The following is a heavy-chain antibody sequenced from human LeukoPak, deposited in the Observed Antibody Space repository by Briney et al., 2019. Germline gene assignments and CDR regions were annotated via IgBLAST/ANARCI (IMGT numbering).Heavy chain of an antibody. D-gene: IGHD3-10*01. V-gene: IGHV3-74*01. J-gene: IGHJ6*03. CDR1: GFTFSSYW. Sequence: GGSLRLSCAASGFTFSSYWMHWVRQAPGKGLVWVSRIDNYGSSPSYADSVKGRFTISRDNAKNTLYLQMNSLRAEDTAVYYCARGPYASGTYGRRGWVHYMDVWGKGTTVTISS. CDR3: ARGPYASGTYGRRGWVHYMDV. CDR2: IDNYGSSP.